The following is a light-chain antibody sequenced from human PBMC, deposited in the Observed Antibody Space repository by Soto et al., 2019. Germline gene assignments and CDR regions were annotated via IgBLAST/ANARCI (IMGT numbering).Light chain of an antibody. CDR1: QGIRSY. CDR2: AAS. V-gene: IGKV1-9*01. Sequence: LSQSASVLSASMGDRVTITCRASQGIRSYLAWYQQGPGKAPKLLIYAASTLQSGVPSRFSGSGSGTEFTLTISSLQPEDFATYYCQQLNSYPITFGQGRRLAIK. J-gene: IGKJ5*01. CDR3: QQLNSYPIT.